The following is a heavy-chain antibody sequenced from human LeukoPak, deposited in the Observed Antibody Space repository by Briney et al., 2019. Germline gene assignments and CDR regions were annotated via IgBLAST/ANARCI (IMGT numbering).Heavy chain of an antibody. Sequence: GGSLRLSCAASGFTFSSYSMNWVRQAPGKGLEWVSSISSSSSYIYYADSVKGRFTISSDNAKNSLYLQMNSLRAEDTAVYYCARDRGYGSGSYIFDYWGQGTLVTVSS. CDR1: GFTFSSYS. CDR2: ISSSSSYI. CDR3: ARDRGYGSGSYIFDY. D-gene: IGHD3-10*01. V-gene: IGHV3-21*01. J-gene: IGHJ4*02.